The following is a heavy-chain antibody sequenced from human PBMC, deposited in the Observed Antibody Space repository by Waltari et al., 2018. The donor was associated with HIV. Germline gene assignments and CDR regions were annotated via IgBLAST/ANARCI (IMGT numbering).Heavy chain of an antibody. D-gene: IGHD3-22*01. V-gene: IGHV3-23*01. CDR1: GFTFRSYA. CDR3: AKVGYDSSGYSLKNYFDY. Sequence: EVQLLESGGGLVQPGGSLRLSCAASGFTFRSYAMSWVSQAPGKGLEWVSAISGSGGSTYYADSVKGRFTISRDNSKNTLYLQMNSLRAEDTAVYYCAKVGYDSSGYSLKNYFDYWGQGTLVTVSS. CDR2: ISGSGGST. J-gene: IGHJ4*02.